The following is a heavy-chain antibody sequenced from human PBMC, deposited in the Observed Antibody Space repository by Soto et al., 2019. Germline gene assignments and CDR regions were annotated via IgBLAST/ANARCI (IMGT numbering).Heavy chain of an antibody. V-gene: IGHV3-48*03. D-gene: IGHD2-21*01. Sequence: GRSLRLSCTVCVFTLGDYAVNWARQPPGKGLEWLSYISDSGDYTYYANSVKGRFTISRDNANNLLYLQMNNLRVDDTAVYFCDREQVVNAMGYFYDWGQGTRVTVSS. CDR3: DREQVVNAMGYFYD. CDR1: VFTLGDYA. J-gene: IGHJ4*02. CDR2: ISDSGDYT.